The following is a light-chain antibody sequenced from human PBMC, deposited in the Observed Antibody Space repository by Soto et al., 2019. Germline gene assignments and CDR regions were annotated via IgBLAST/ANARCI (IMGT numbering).Light chain of an antibody. V-gene: IGKV3-15*01. CDR2: GAS. CDR3: LQYNDWPPKQYT. J-gene: IGKJ2*01. CDR1: QSVRSY. Sequence: EIVMTQSPATLSVSPGERVTLSCRASQSVRSYLAWYQYKPGQAPRLLIYGASTRATGTPARFSGSGSGTEFSLSIRSLQSEDFEVYSCLQYNDWPPKQYTFGQGTKLEIK.